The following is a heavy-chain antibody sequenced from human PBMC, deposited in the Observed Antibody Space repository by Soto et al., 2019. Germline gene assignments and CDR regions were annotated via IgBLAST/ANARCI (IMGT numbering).Heavy chain of an antibody. J-gene: IGHJ4*02. CDR3: ATQSGSTYGYFDY. D-gene: IGHD4-17*01. CDR1: GGSVTSDEDY. V-gene: IGHV4-30-4*01. Sequence: SETLSLTCTVSGGSVTSDEDYWSWIRQSPGKGLEWIGYISNSGSTGYNPSLKTRLSMSVDRSKNQFTLRLTSVTAADTAVYFCATQSGSTYGYFDYWGQGTQVTVYS. CDR2: ISNSGST.